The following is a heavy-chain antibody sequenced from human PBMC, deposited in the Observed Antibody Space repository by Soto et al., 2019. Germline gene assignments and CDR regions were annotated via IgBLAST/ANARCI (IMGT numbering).Heavy chain of an antibody. Sequence: GGSLRLSCAASGFTFSSYGMHWVRQAPGKGLEWVAVIWYDGSNKYYADSVKGRFTISRDNSKNTLYLQMNSLRAEDTAVYYCARDSPIAAAGTSWYFDLWGRGTLVTVSS. CDR1: GFTFSSYG. CDR2: IWYDGSNK. CDR3: ARDSPIAAAGTSWYFDL. V-gene: IGHV3-33*01. J-gene: IGHJ2*01. D-gene: IGHD6-13*01.